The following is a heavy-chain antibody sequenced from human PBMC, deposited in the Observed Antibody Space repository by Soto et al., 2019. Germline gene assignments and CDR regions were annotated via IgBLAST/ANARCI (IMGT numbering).Heavy chain of an antibody. V-gene: IGHV1-69*02. CDR2: IIPILGIA. D-gene: IGHD2-15*01. J-gene: IGHJ5*02. Sequence: QVQLVQSGAEVKKPGSSVKVSCKASGGTFSSYTISWVRQAPGQGLEWMGRIIPILGIANYAQKFQGRVTITADNSTSTAYMELSSLRSEDTAVYYCARGLPYCSGGSCSQFDPWGQGTLVTVSS. CDR3: ARGLPYCSGGSCSQFDP. CDR1: GGTFSSYT.